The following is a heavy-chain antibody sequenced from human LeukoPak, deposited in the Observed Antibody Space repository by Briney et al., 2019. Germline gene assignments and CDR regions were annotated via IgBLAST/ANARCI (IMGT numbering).Heavy chain of an antibody. J-gene: IGHJ3*02. CDR1: GYTFTSYD. Sequence: ASVKVSCKGSGYTFTSYDINWVRQATGQGLEWMGWMNPNSGNTGYAQKFQGRVTMTRNTSISTAYMELSSLRSEDTAVYYCARTMEGYYYDSSGYYALDAFDIWGQGTMVTVSS. D-gene: IGHD3-22*01. V-gene: IGHV1-8*01. CDR2: MNPNSGNT. CDR3: ARTMEGYYYDSSGYYALDAFDI.